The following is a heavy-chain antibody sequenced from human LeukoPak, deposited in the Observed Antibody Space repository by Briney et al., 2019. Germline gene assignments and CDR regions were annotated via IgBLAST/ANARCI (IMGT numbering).Heavy chain of an antibody. CDR3: ARGEMGQLLFFTY. Sequence: GGSLRLSCVASGFSFSSYEMNWVRQAPGKGLEWVSYISSTGNTIYYPDSVKGRFTISRDNAKNSLFLQMNSLRPDDTAVYYFARGEMGQLLFFTYWGQGTLVTVSS. V-gene: IGHV3-48*03. CDR2: ISSTGNTI. CDR1: GFSFSSYE. J-gene: IGHJ4*02. D-gene: IGHD1-26*01.